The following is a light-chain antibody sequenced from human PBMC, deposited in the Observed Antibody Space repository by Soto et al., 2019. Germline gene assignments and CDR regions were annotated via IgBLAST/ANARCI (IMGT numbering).Light chain of an antibody. Sequence: DIVMTQSPLSLPVTPGEPASISCKSSRSLLHSNGDNYLVWYLQKPGQSPQLLISLGSNRASGVPDRFSGSGSGTDFTLKITRVEAEDVVDYYGMQAQEDPNTFGKGTQLEIK. CDR1: RSLLHSNGDNY. CDR3: MQAQEDPNT. CDR2: LGS. V-gene: IGKV2-28*01. J-gene: IGKJ2*01.